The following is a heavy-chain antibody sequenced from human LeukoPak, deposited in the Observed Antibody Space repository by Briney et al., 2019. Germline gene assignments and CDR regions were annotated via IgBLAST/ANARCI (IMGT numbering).Heavy chain of an antibody. CDR2: INHSGST. J-gene: IGHJ6*02. CDR1: GGSFSGYY. Sequence: SETLSLTCAVYGGSFSGYYWSWIRQPPGKGLEWIGEINHSGSTNHNPSLKSRVTISVDTSKNQFSLKLSSVTAADTAVYYCAGAYSSSSVYYYYGMDVWGQGTTVTVSS. V-gene: IGHV4-34*01. D-gene: IGHD6-6*01. CDR3: AGAYSSSSVYYYYGMDV.